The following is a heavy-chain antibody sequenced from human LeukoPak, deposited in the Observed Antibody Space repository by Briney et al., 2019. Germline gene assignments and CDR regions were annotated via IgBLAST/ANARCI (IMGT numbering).Heavy chain of an antibody. CDR3: ARPGAAADY. CDR1: GGSISSSSYY. Sequence: SETLSLTCTVSGGSISSSSYYWGWIRQPPGKGLEWIGSIYYSGSTYYNPSLKSRVTISVDTSKNQFSLKLSSVTAADAAVYYFARPGAAADYWGQGTPVTVSS. D-gene: IGHD6-13*01. V-gene: IGHV4-39*01. J-gene: IGHJ4*02. CDR2: IYYSGST.